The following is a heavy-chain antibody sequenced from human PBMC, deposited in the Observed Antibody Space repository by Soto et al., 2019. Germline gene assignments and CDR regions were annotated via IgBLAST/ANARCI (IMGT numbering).Heavy chain of an antibody. J-gene: IGHJ4*02. CDR3: AKEGPQFRSLPGGY. CDR1: GFTFSSYA. D-gene: IGHD1-26*01. V-gene: IGHV3-23*01. CDR2: ITGSGGST. Sequence: PGGSLRLSCAASGFTFSSYAMSWVRQAPGKGLEWVSSITGSGGSTYYADSVKGRFTISRDDSKNTLYLQMNSLRAEDTAVYYCAKEGPQFRSLPGGYWGQGTLVTVSS.